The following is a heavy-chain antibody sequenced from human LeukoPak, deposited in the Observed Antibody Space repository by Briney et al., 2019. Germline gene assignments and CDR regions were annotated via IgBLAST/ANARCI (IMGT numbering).Heavy chain of an antibody. J-gene: IGHJ4*02. CDR3: ARYLHSSSYDYVWGRPPYYFDY. V-gene: IGHV3-21*01. D-gene: IGHD3-16*01. Sequence: PGGSLRLSCAASGFTFSSYSMNWVRQAPGKGLEWVSSISSSSSYIYYADSVKGRFTISRDNAKNSLYLQMNSLRAEDTAVYYCARYLHSSSYDYVWGRPPYYFDYWGQGTLVTASS. CDR1: GFTFSSYS. CDR2: ISSSSSYI.